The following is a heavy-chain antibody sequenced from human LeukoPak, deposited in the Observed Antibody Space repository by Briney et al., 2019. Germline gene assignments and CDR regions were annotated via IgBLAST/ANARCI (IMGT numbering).Heavy chain of an antibody. CDR3: ASLGTGGPY. J-gene: IGHJ4*02. CDR2: IIPILGIA. Sequence: SVKVSCKASGVTLSSYTISWVRQAPSPGLEWLGRIIPILGIANYAQKFQGRVTISADKSTSTAYMELRSLRSDDTAVYYCASLGTGGPYWGQGTLVTVSS. D-gene: IGHD3-10*01. CDR1: GVTLSSYT. V-gene: IGHV1-69*02.